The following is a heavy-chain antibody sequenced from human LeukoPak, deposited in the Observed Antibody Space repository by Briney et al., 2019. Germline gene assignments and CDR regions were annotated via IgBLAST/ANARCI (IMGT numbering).Heavy chain of an antibody. J-gene: IGHJ4*02. CDR2: IYYSGST. Sequence: PSETLSLTCTVSGGSISSSSYYWGWIRQPPGKELEWLGSIYYSGSTYYNPSLKSRVTISVDTSKNQFSLKLSSVTAADTAVYYCARDRFDSSGYYYHYFDYWGQGTLVTVSS. D-gene: IGHD3-22*01. CDR3: ARDRFDSSGYYYHYFDY. V-gene: IGHV4-39*07. CDR1: GGSISSSSYY.